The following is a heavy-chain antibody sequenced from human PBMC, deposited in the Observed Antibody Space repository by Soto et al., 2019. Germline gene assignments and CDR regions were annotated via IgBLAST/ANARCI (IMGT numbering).Heavy chain of an antibody. J-gene: IGHJ5*02. D-gene: IGHD2-15*01. Sequence: SETLSLTCTVSGASVSSGGYYWSWIRQPPGKGLEWIAYIYHSGNTKYNPSLKNRVTISVDTSKNQFSLKLSSVTAADTAVYYCAREANCSGGSCSSSFWFDPWGRGTQVTVSS. CDR2: IYHSGNT. CDR3: AREANCSGGSCSSSFWFDP. V-gene: IGHV4-61*08. CDR1: GASVSSGGYY.